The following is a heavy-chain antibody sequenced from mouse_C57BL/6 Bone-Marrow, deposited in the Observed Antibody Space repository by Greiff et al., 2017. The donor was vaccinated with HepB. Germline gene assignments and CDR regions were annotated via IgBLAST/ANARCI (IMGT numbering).Heavy chain of an antibody. CDR3: ARRDYCSSYWFAF. CDR1: GYAFTNYL. J-gene: IGHJ3*01. V-gene: IGHV1-54*01. D-gene: IGHD1-1*01. Sequence: QVQLQQSGAELVRPGTSVKVSCKASGYAFTNYLIEWVKQRPGQGLEWIGVINPGSGGTKYNEKFKGKATLTADKSSSTAYMQLSSLTSEDAAVYFCARRDYCSSYWFAFWCQGTLVTVSA. CDR2: INPGSGGT.